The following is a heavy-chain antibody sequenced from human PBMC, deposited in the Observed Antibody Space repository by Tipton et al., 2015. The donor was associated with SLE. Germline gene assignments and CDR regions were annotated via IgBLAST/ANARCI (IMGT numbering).Heavy chain of an antibody. D-gene: IGHD2-8*01. CDR3: AKMDHWPLPFDY. J-gene: IGHJ4*02. Sequence: SLRLSCAASGFTFSIYAMHWVRQAPGKGLEWVAVISYDGSNKYYADSVKGRFTISRDNSKNTLYLQMNSLRADDTAVYYCAKMDHWPLPFDYWGQGTLVTVSS. CDR2: ISYDGSNK. V-gene: IGHV3-30*04. CDR1: GFTFSIYA.